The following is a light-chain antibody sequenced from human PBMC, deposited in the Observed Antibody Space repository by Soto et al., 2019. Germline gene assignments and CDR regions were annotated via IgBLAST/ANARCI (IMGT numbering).Light chain of an antibody. Sequence: QSVLTQPASVSGSPGQSITISCTGSSSDVGGYNFVSWYQHHPGTPPKLIIYEVIHRPSGVSNRFSGSKSANKASLTISGLKVEDEDDYFCRSYSSTTPREVFGNLTKVNV. J-gene: IGLJ1*01. V-gene: IGLV2-14*01. CDR1: SSDVGGYNF. CDR3: RSYSSTTPREV. CDR2: EVI.